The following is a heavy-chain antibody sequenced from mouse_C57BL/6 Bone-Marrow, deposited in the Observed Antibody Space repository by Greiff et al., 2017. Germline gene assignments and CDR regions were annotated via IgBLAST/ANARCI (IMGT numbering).Heavy chain of an antibody. Sequence: EVKLVESGGGLVQPGGSMKLSCVASGFTFSNYWMNWVRQSPEQGLEWVGQIRLKSDNYATHYAESVKGRFTISRDDSKSSVYLQMNNLRAADTGIYYCTEAWFAYWGQGTLVTVSA. V-gene: IGHV6-3*01. J-gene: IGHJ3*01. CDR2: IRLKSDNYAT. CDR3: TEAWFAY. CDR1: GFTFSNYW.